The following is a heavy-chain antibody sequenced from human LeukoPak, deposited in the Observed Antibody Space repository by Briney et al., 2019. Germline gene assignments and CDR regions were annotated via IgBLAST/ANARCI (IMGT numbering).Heavy chain of an antibody. D-gene: IGHD3-3*01. CDR2: FDPEDGET. CDR1: GYTLTELS. V-gene: IGHV1-24*01. CDR3: ATAGPQHYDFWSGPDY. J-gene: IGHJ4*02. Sequence: ASVKVSCKVSGYTLTELSMHWVRQAPGKGLEWMGGFDPEDGETIYAQKFQGRVTMTEDTSTDTAYMELSSLRSEDTAVYYCATAGPQHYDFWSGPDYWGQGTLVTVSS.